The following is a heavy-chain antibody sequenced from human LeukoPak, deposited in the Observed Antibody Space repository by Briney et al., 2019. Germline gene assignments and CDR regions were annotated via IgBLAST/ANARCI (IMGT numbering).Heavy chain of an antibody. V-gene: IGHV3-20*04. D-gene: IGHD2-15*01. Sequence: GGSLRLSCAASGFTFDDYGMSWVRQAPGKGLEWVSGINWNGGSTGYADSVKGRFTISRDNAKNSLYLQMNSLRAEDTALYYCARVQTLGYCSGGSCYFDYYYYYMDVWGKGTTVTVSS. J-gene: IGHJ6*03. CDR1: GFTFDDYG. CDR3: ARVQTLGYCSGGSCYFDYYYYYMDV. CDR2: INWNGGST.